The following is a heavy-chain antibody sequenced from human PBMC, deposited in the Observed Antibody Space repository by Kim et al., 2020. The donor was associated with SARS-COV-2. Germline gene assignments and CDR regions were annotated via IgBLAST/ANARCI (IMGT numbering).Heavy chain of an antibody. Sequence: TRYSPSFQGQVTRSADKSISTAYLQWSSLKASDTAMYYCARRSAWGNWFDPWGQGTLVTVSS. D-gene: IGHD3-16*01. V-gene: IGHV5-51*01. CDR2: T. CDR3: ARRSAWGNWFDP. J-gene: IGHJ5*02.